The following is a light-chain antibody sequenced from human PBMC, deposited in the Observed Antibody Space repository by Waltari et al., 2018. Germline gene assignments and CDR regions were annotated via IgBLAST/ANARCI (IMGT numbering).Light chain of an antibody. Sequence: EIVLTQSPATLSLSPGKRATLSCRASQSVSSYLAWYQQKPGQAPRLLIYDASNRATGIPARFSGSGSGIDFTLTISSLEPEDVAVYYCQQRSNWPPYTFGQGTKLESK. CDR2: DAS. CDR3: QQRSNWPPYT. V-gene: IGKV3-11*01. J-gene: IGKJ2*01. CDR1: QSVSSY.